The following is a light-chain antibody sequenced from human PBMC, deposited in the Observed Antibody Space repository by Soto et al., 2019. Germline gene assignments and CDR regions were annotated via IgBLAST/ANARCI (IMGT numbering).Light chain of an antibody. CDR1: TGAVTSGHY. CDR3: SLFYGVAVV. CDR2: DTS. V-gene: IGLV7-46*01. J-gene: IGLJ2*01. Sequence: QAVVTQEPSLTVSPGGTVTLTCGSSTGAVTSGHYPYWFKQKPGQAPRTLIFDTSNKHSWTPARFSGSLLGGKAALTLSGAQHEDEADYYRSLFYGVAVVFGGGTKLTVL.